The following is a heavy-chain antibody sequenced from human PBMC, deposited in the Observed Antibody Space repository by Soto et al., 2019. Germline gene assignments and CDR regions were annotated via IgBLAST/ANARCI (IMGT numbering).Heavy chain of an antibody. D-gene: IGHD3-9*01. J-gene: IGHJ4*02. V-gene: IGHV4-34*01. CDR1: GRSFSGYY. CDR2: INHSGST. CDR3: ARVAKYDILTGGSFDY. Sequence: PPATLSLTCAVDGRSFSGYYWSWIRQPPGKGLEWIGEINHSGSTNYNPSLKSRVTISVDTSKNQFSLKLSSVTAADTAVYYCARVAKYDILTGGSFDYWGQGTLVTVSS.